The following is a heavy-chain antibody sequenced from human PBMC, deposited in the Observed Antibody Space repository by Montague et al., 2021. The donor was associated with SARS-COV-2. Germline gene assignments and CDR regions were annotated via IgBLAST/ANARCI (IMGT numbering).Heavy chain of an antibody. D-gene: IGHD4-17*01. CDR2: XYWDDDK. CDR3: ARYGDYGSWFDP. Sequence: PALGKPTQTLTLTCTFSGFSLNTSGEGVGWVRQPPGKALEWLALXYWDDDKRYSPSLKSRSTISKDTTKNEVVLTVANMDPVDTATYYCARYGDYGSWFDPWGQGTLVTVSS. J-gene: IGHJ5*02. V-gene: IGHV2-5*02. CDR1: GFSLNTSGEG.